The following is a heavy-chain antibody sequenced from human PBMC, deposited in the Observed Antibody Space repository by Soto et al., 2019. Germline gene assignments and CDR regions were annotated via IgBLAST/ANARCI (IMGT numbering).Heavy chain of an antibody. J-gene: IGHJ5*02. CDR2: IYYSGST. CDR3: ARHEGDYDILTGYSRRWFDP. Sequence: PSETLSLTCTVSGGSISGSSHYWGWIRQPPGKGLEWIGSIYYSGSTYYNPSLKSRVTISVDTSKNQFYLKLIVTAAYTAVYYCARHEGDYDILTGYSRRWFDPWGQGTLVTVSS. CDR1: GGSISGSSHY. D-gene: IGHD3-9*01. V-gene: IGHV4-39*01.